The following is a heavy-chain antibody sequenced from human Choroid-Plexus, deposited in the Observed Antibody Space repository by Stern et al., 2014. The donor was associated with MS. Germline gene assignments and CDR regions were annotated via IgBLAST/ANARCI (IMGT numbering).Heavy chain of an antibody. CDR1: GFTFSNFG. J-gene: IGHJ4*02. V-gene: IGHV3-30*18. D-gene: IGHD2-15*01. Sequence: VQLVESGGGVAQPGRPLILSCAASGFTFSNFGMHWVRQAPGKGLEWVALLSYDGSDKYYADPVKGRFTIFRDNSKNTLYMHMNSLRAEDTAVYYCAKDRQWSTYFFDYWGQGSLVTVSS. CDR2: LSYDGSDK. CDR3: AKDRQWSTYFFDY.